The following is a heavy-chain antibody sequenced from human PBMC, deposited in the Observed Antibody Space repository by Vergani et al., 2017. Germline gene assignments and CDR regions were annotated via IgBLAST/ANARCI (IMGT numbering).Heavy chain of an antibody. CDR3: AKDLGIAAAGRTFDY. Sequence: EVQLLESGGGLVQPGGSLRLSCAASGFPFRSYAMSWVRQAPGKGLEWVSAISGSGGSTYYADSVKGQFTISRDNSKNTLYLQMNSLRAEDTAVYYCAKDLGIAAAGRTFDYWGQGTLVTVSS. CDR2: ISGSGGST. J-gene: IGHJ4*02. V-gene: IGHV3-23*01. D-gene: IGHD6-13*01. CDR1: GFPFRSYA.